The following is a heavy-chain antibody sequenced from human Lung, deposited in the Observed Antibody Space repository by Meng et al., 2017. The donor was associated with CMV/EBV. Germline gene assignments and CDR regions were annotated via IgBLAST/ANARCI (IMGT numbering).Heavy chain of an antibody. J-gene: IGHJ6*02. CDR1: GYSFTSYW. D-gene: IGHD3-3*01. CDR3: ARLSCYDFWSGYYPYYYGMDV. CDR2: IYPGDSDT. Sequence: GESXKISCKGSGYSFTSYWIGWVRQMPGKGLEWMGIIYPGDSDTRYSPSFQGQVTISDDKSISTAYLQWGSLKASDTAMYYCARLSCYDFWSGYYPYYYGMDVWXQGTTVTVSS. V-gene: IGHV5-51*01.